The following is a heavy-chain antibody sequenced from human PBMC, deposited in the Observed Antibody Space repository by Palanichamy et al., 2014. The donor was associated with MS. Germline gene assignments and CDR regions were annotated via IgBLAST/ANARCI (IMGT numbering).Heavy chain of an antibody. CDR3: ASGAGESHIDY. V-gene: IGHV4-34*01. CDR2: IKHSGST. D-gene: IGHD3-16*01. Sequence: VYGGSFSDYYWSWIRQPPGKGLEWIGEIKHSGSTNYNPSLKSRVTISADTSKSQFSLKLTFVTAADTAVYYCASGAGESHIDYWGQGTLVTVSS. J-gene: IGHJ4*02. CDR1: GGSFSDYY.